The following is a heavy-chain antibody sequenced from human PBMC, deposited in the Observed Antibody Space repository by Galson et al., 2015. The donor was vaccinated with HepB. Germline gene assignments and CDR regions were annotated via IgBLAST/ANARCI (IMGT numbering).Heavy chain of an antibody. CDR3: ARGNYEKDSSGYLDY. CDR1: GFSFSTYG. D-gene: IGHD3-22*01. Sequence: SLRLSCAASGFSFSTYGTHWVRQAPGKGLEWVAVIWYDGSNIFYVDSVKGRFTISRDNSKNTLYLEMNSLRVEDTGVYFCARGNYEKDSSGYLDYWGQGTLVTVSS. V-gene: IGHV3-33*01. CDR2: IWYDGSNI. J-gene: IGHJ4*02.